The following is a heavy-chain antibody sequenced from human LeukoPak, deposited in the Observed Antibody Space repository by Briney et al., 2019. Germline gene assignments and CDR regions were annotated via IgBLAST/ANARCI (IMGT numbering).Heavy chain of an antibody. D-gene: IGHD2-21*02. V-gene: IGHV4-34*01. J-gene: IGHJ4*01. CDR1: GGSFSGYY. CDR2: INPSGST. Sequence: SETLSLTCTVFGGSFSGYYWSWIRQPPDKGLEWIGEINPSGSTNYNPSLKTRVTISTDTSKNHFSLNLNSVTAADTGVYYCVRGSRVYCGGDCYYYWGQEPWSPSPQ. CDR3: VRGSRVYCGGDCYYY.